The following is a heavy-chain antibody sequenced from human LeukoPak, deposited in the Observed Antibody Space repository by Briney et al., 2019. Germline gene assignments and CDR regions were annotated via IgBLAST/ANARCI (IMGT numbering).Heavy chain of an antibody. CDR3: ARHRSKWLQSSFDY. V-gene: IGHV4-39*07. CDR2: MYYSGST. Sequence: SETLSLTCTVSGGSISSSSYYWGWIRQPPGKGLEWIGSMYYSGSTYYNPSLKSRVTISVDTSKNQFSLKLSSVTAADTAVYYCARHRSKWLQSSFDYWGQGTLVTVSS. J-gene: IGHJ4*02. D-gene: IGHD5-24*01. CDR1: GGSISSSSYY.